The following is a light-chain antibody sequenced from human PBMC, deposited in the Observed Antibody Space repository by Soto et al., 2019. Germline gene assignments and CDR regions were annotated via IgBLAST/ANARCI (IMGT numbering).Light chain of an antibody. V-gene: IGKV4-1*01. CDR1: QSVLFSSNNNNR. Sequence: DIVMTQSPDSLAVSLGERATINCKSSQSVLFSSNNNNRLAWYQQKPGQPPKLLIYWASTRESGVPDRFSGTGSGTDXXLTISXXQAXXXXXXXXXXXXSIPWTFGQGTKVEIK. CDR2: WAS. CDR3: XXXXSIPWT. J-gene: IGKJ1*01.